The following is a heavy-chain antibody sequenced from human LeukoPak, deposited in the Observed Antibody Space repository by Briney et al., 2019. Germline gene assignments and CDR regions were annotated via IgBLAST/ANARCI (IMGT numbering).Heavy chain of an antibody. CDR3: ARHGHHCGGDCYLDY. CDR1: GGSISSSNYY. V-gene: IGHV4-39*01. Sequence: PSETLSLTCTVSGGSISSSNYYWGWIRQPPGKGLEWIGSIHYSGSTYYNPSLKSRVTISVDTSNNQFSLQLISVTAADTAVYYCARHGHHCGGDCYLDYWGQGTLVTVSS. J-gene: IGHJ4*02. CDR2: IHYSGST. D-gene: IGHD2-21*02.